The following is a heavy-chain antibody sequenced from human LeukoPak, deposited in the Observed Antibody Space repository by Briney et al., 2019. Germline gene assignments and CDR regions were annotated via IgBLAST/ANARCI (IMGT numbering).Heavy chain of an antibody. CDR2: IFYSGST. CDR3: ARALVVGDATRKYYYYMDV. Sequence: SETLSLTCTVSGGSISSYYWSWIRQPPGKRLEWIGYIFYSGSTSFSPSLKSRVTKSVDTSKNQFSLKLSSVTAADTAVYYCARALVVGDATRKYYYYMDVWGKGTTVTVSS. J-gene: IGHJ6*03. D-gene: IGHD2-2*01. CDR1: GGSISSYY. V-gene: IGHV4-59*01.